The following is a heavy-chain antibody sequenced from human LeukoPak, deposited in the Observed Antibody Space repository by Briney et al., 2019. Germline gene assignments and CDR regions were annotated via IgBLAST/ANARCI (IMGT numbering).Heavy chain of an antibody. Sequence: GGSLRLSCAASGFTFSSYAMSWVRQAPGKGLEWVAVIWYDGSNKYYADSVKGRFTISRDNSKNTLYLQMNSLRAEDTAVYYCAGGSSGYYLKEYYFDYWGQGTLVTVSS. CDR1: GFTFSSYA. D-gene: IGHD3-22*01. CDR3: AGGSSGYYLKEYYFDY. CDR2: IWYDGSNK. J-gene: IGHJ4*02. V-gene: IGHV3-33*08.